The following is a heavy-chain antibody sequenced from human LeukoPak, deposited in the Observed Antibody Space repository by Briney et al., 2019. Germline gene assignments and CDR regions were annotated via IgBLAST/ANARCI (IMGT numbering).Heavy chain of an antibody. CDR2: IYSGGST. Sequence: GGSLRLSCVAPGFTVSSNYMTWVRQASGKGLEWVSVIYSGGSTYYADSVKGRFTISRENSKNTLYVQMNSLRVEDTAVYYCAMSSGWIDAFDIWGQGTMVTVSS. CDR3: AMSSGWIDAFDI. V-gene: IGHV3-66*02. CDR1: GFTVSSNY. J-gene: IGHJ3*02. D-gene: IGHD6-19*01.